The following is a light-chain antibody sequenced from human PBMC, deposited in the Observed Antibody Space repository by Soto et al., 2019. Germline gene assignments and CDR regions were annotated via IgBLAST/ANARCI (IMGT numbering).Light chain of an antibody. J-gene: IGLJ2*01. CDR2: DVI. Sequence: QSVLTQPASLSGAPGQSITISCTGTSSDVGRYNYVSWYQQHPGKAPKLVIYDVINRPSGVSNRFSGSKSGNTASLTISGLQAEDEADYYCSSYTNTNTLVFGGGTKLTVL. V-gene: IGLV2-14*01. CDR3: SSYTNTNTLV. CDR1: SSDVGRYNY.